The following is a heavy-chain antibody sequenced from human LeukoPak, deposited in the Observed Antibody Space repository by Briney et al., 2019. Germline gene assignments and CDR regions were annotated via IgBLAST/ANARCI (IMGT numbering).Heavy chain of an antibody. CDR3: ARDGTGVSYDAFDI. D-gene: IGHD3-10*01. Sequence: QPGGPLRLPCAPSGFPDRSNNKRGAPRSQGRGREWVSLIYSGGSTYYADSVKSRFTISRDNSKNTLYLQMNSLRAEDTAVYYCARDGTGVSYDAFDIWGQGTMVTVSS. CDR2: IYSGGST. J-gene: IGHJ3*02. CDR1: GFPDRSNN. V-gene: IGHV3-66*01.